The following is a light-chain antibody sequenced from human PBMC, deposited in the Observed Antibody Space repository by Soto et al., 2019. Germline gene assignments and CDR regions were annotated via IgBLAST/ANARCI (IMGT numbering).Light chain of an antibody. Sequence: AIRMTQSPSSFSASTGDRVTITCRASQGISSYLAWYQQKPGKAPKLLIYAASTLQSGVPSRFSGSGSGTDFTLTISCLQSEDFATYYCQQYYSYTPSTFGQGTRLEIK. CDR2: AAS. CDR1: QGISSY. V-gene: IGKV1-8*01. CDR3: QQYYSYTPST. J-gene: IGKJ5*01.